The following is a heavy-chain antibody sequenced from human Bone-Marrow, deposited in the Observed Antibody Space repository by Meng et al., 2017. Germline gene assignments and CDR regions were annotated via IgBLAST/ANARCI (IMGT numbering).Heavy chain of an antibody. CDR1: GYSFTSYW. V-gene: IGHV5-51*01. D-gene: IGHD2-15*01. J-gene: IGHJ3*01. Sequence: KVSCKGSGYSFTSYWSGWVRQMPGKGLEWLGIIYPGDSDTRYSPSFQGQVTISADKSITTAYLQWRSVKASDTALYYCARRIVVVEGGTRWPSAFDLWGQGTMVTVSS. CDR2: IYPGDSDT. CDR3: ARRIVVVEGGTRWPSAFDL.